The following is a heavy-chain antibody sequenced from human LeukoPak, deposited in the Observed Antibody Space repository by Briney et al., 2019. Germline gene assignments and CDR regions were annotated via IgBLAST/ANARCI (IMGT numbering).Heavy chain of an antibody. CDR2: INHSGST. Sequence: PSETLSLTCAVYGGSFSGYYWSWIRQPPGKGLEWIGEINHSGSTNYNPSLKSRVTISVDTSKNQFSLKLSSVTAADTAVYYCARVRVGYSYGTNRFDPWGQRTLVTVSS. CDR1: GGSFSGYY. CDR3: ARVRVGYSYGTNRFDP. J-gene: IGHJ5*02. V-gene: IGHV4-34*01. D-gene: IGHD5-18*01.